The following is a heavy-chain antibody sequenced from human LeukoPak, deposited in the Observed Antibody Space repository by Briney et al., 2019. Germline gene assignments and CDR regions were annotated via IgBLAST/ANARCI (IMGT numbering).Heavy chain of an antibody. CDR2: ISAYNGNT. J-gene: IGHJ6*03. CDR3: AREGSNSGNYYYYMDV. CDR1: GYTFTSYG. V-gene: IGHV1-18*01. D-gene: IGHD4-23*01. Sequence: ASVKVSCKASGYTFTSYGISWVRQAPGQGLEWMGWISAYNGNTNYAQKLQGRVTMTTDTSTSTAYMELRSPRSDDTAVYYCAREGSNSGNYYYYMDVWGKGTTVTVSS.